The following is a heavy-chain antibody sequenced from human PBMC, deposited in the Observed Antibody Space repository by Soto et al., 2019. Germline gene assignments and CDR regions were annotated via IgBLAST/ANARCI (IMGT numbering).Heavy chain of an antibody. Sequence: SETLSLTCTVSGGSISSSSYYWGWIRQPPGKGLEWIGSIYYSGSTYYNPSLKSRVTISVDTSKNQFSLKLSSVTAADTAVYYCVSPSLGVTIFGVVKNYYYMDVWGKGTTVTVSS. CDR1: GGSISSSSYY. J-gene: IGHJ6*03. CDR2: IYYSGST. CDR3: VSPSLGVTIFGVVKNYYYMDV. V-gene: IGHV4-39*01. D-gene: IGHD3-3*01.